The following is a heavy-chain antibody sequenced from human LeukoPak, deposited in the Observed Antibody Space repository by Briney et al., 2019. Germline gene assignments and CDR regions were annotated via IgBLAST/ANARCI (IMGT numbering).Heavy chain of an antibody. D-gene: IGHD3-10*01. V-gene: IGHV1-18*01. CDR1: GYTFTSYG. CDR2: ISAYNGNT. J-gene: IGHJ4*02. Sequence: ASEKVSCKASGYTFTSYGISWVRQAPGQGLEWMGWISAYNGNTNYAQKLQGRVTMTTDTSTSTAYMELRSLRSDDTAVYYCARDHNGVALWFGELLLASYDYWGQGTLVTVSS. CDR3: ARDHNGVALWFGELLLASYDY.